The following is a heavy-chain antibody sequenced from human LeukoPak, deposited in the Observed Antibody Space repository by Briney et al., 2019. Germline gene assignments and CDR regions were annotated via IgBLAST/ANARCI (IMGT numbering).Heavy chain of an antibody. Sequence: GGSLRLSCTASGFTLSNFAMHWVRQSPDKGLQYVSAISTNGSRTFYADSVKGRFIISRDNSKNTLYLQMGSLRGEDTAVYYCARDPELKLWFGDPNGFDYWGQGTLVTVSS. CDR3: ARDPELKLWFGDPNGFDY. CDR1: GFTLSNFA. V-gene: IGHV3-64*02. D-gene: IGHD3-10*01. J-gene: IGHJ4*02. CDR2: ISTNGSRT.